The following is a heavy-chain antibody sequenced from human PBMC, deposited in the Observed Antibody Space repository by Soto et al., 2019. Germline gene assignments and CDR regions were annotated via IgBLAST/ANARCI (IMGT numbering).Heavy chain of an antibody. CDR2: ITPIFGTA. CDR1: GGTFSSYA. D-gene: IGHD3-22*01. V-gene: IGHV1-69*06. Sequence: SVKVSCKASGGTFSSYAISWVRQAPGQGLEWMGGITPIFGTANYAQKFQGRVTITADKSTSTAYMELSSLRSEDTAMYYCARDGYDSSGYYDYWGQGTLVTVYS. J-gene: IGHJ4*02. CDR3: ARDGYDSSGYYDY.